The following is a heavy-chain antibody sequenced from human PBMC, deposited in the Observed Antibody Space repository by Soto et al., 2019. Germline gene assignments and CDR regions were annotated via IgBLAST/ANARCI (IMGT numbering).Heavy chain of an antibody. CDR3: AKDRGSSRYHWFDP. J-gene: IGHJ5*02. D-gene: IGHD6-13*01. CDR2: ISDGGGST. CDR1: GFTFSSYG. Sequence: PGGSLRLSCAASGFTFSSYGMSWVRQAPGKGLEWVSVISDGGGSTFYADSVKGRFTISRDNSKNTLYLQMNGLRADDTAFYCWAKDRGSSRYHWFDPWGQGTLVTVSS. V-gene: IGHV3-23*01.